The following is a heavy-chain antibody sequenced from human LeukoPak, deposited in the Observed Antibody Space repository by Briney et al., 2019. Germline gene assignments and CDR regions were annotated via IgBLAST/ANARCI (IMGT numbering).Heavy chain of an antibody. J-gene: IGHJ5*02. CDR3: ARDGGSGSYLNWFDP. D-gene: IGHD3-10*01. V-gene: IGHV3-11*04. CDR1: GFIFSDYY. CDR2: ISSSGSTI. Sequence: GXSLRLSCAASGFIFSDYYMTWIRQAPGKGLEWVSYISSSGSTIYYADSVKGRFTISRDNAKNSLYLHMNSLRAEDTAVYYCARDGGSGSYLNWFDPWGQGTLVTVSS.